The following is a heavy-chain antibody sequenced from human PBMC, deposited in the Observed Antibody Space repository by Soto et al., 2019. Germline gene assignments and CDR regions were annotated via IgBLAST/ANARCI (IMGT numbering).Heavy chain of an antibody. V-gene: IGHV1-18*01. CDR1: GYTFTSYG. CDR3: ARVGVPAAGRNWFDP. CDR2: ISAYNGNT. J-gene: IGHJ5*02. D-gene: IGHD2-2*01. Sequence: GASVKVSCKASGYTFTSYGISWGRQAPGQGLEWMGWISAYNGNTNYAQKLQGRVTMTTDTSTSTAYMELRSLRSDDTAVCYCARVGVPAAGRNWFDPWGQGTLVTVSS.